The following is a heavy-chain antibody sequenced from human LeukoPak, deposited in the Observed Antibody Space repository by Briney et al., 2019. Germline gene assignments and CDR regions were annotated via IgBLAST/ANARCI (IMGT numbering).Heavy chain of an antibody. CDR1: GFTFSSYA. D-gene: IGHD4-17*01. J-gene: IGHJ6*02. V-gene: IGHV3-30-3*01. CDR2: ISYDGSNK. CDR3: ARDSTPNDYGDYSTEGYYGMDV. Sequence: SGGSLRLSCAASGFTFSSYAMHWVRQAPGKGLEWVAVISYDGSNKYYADSVKGRFTISRDNSKNTLYLQMNSLRAEDTAVYYCARDSTPNDYGDYSTEGYYGMDVWGQGTTVTVSS.